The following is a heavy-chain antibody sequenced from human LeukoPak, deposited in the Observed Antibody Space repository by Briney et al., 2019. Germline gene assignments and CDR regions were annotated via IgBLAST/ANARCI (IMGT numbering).Heavy chain of an antibody. Sequence: PSETLSLTCAVSGYSISSGYYWGWIRQPPGKGLEWIGSIYHSGSTYYNPSLKSQVTISVDTSKNQFSLKLSSVTAADTAVYYCASGAVVVPAAPPPYYFDYWGQGTLVTVSS. CDR1: GYSISSGYY. J-gene: IGHJ4*02. CDR3: ASGAVVVPAAPPPYYFDY. CDR2: IYHSGST. D-gene: IGHD2-2*01. V-gene: IGHV4-38-2*01.